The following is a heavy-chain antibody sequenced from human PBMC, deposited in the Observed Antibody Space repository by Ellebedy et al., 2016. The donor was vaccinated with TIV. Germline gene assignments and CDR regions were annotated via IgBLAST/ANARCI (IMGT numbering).Heavy chain of an antibody. D-gene: IGHD4/OR15-4a*01. CDR1: GFTLSTHD. V-gene: IGHV3-13*04. CDR2: LGPAGDT. CDR3: ARVVGAYGQTLFDH. J-gene: IGHJ4*02. Sequence: GGSLRLSXAASGFTLSTHDMHWVRQVAGKGLEWVSVLGPAGDTFYSGSVKGRFTISRDSAKNSLYLQMNSLRAEDTAVYYCARVVGAYGQTLFDHWGQGTLVTVSS.